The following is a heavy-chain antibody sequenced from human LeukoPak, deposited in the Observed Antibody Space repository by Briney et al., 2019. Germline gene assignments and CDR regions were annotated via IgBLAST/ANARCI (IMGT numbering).Heavy chain of an antibody. CDR3: ARDPNLGIAAHPFDY. D-gene: IGHD6-13*01. CDR1: GYTFTSYG. CDR2: ISAYNGST. V-gene: IGHV1-18*01. J-gene: IGHJ4*02. Sequence: ASVKVSCKASGYTFTSYGISWVRQAPGQGLEWMGWISAYNGSTNYAQKLQGRVTMTTDTSTSTAYMELRSLRSDDTAVCYCARDPNLGIAAHPFDYWGQGTLVTVSS.